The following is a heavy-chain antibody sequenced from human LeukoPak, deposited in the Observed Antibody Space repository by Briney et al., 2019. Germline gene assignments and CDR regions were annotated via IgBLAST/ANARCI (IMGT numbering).Heavy chain of an antibody. CDR1: GGTFISYA. CDR2: IIPIFGTA. D-gene: IGHD6-13*01. Sequence: EASVKVSCKASGGTFISYAISWVRQAPGQGLEWMGGIIPIFGTANYAQKFQGRVTITTDESTSTAYMELSSLRSEDTAVYYCASPNRYSSSWFLLYWGQGTLVTVSS. V-gene: IGHV1-69*05. J-gene: IGHJ4*02. CDR3: ASPNRYSSSWFLLY.